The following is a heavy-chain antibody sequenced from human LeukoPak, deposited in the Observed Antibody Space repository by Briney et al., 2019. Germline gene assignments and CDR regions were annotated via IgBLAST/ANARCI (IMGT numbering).Heavy chain of an antibody. D-gene: IGHD1/OR15-1a*01. CDR1: GGSFSGYY. V-gene: IGHV4-34*01. CDR2: INHSGST. J-gene: IGHJ4*02. Sequence: SETLSLTCAVYGGSFSGYYWSWIRQPPGKGLEWIEEINHSGSTSYRPSLKSRVTISVDTSKNQFSLKLSSVTAADTAVYYCASSSSLWNIDYWGQGTLVTVSS. CDR3: ASSSSLWNIDY.